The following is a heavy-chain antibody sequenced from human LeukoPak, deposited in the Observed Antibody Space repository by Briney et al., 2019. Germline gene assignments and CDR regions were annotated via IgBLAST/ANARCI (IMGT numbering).Heavy chain of an antibody. Sequence: GASVKVSCKASGYTFTSYHMHWVRQAPGQRLEWMGLINLSGGSTTYAQRFQGRVTLTRDTSTSTVYMELSSLRSEDTAVYYCARDYVDDIPMIKDYWGQGTLVTVSS. CDR1: GYTFTSYH. J-gene: IGHJ4*02. V-gene: IGHV1-46*01. D-gene: IGHD2-8*01. CDR2: INLSGGST. CDR3: ARDYVDDIPMIKDY.